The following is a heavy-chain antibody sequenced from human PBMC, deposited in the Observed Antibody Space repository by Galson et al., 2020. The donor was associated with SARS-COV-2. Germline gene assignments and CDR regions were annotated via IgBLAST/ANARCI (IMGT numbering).Heavy chain of an antibody. Sequence: GESLKISCAASGFTFSGSAMHWVRQASGKGLEWVGRIRSKANSYATAYAASVKGRFTISRDDSKNTAYLQMNSLKTEDTAVYYCTRPSTGRYWYFDLWGRGTLVTVSS. V-gene: IGHV3-73*01. J-gene: IGHJ2*01. CDR1: GFTFSGSA. CDR2: IRSKANSYAT. D-gene: IGHD3-9*01. CDR3: TRPSTGRYWYFDL.